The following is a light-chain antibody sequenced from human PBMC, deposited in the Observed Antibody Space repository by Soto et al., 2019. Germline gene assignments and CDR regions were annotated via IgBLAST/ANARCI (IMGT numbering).Light chain of an antibody. CDR1: SPNIGTDY. CDR2: ENN. CDR3: ETCDSSLSAAV. J-gene: IGLJ7*01. Sequence: QSVLTQPPSVSAAPGQKVAISCSGSSPNIGTDYVSWYQQLPGTAPKLLIYENNKRPPWIPDRCSGSKSGTSATLGITGLQSGDEADYYCETCDSSLSAAVFGGGTQLTVL. V-gene: IGLV1-51*02.